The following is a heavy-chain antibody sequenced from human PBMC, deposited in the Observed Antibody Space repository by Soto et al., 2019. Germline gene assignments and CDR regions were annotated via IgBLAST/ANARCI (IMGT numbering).Heavy chain of an antibody. Sequence: KQSQTLSLTCAISGDSVSSNSAAWNWIRQSPSRGLEWLGRTYYRSKWYNDYAVSVKSRITINPDTSKNQFSLQLNSVTPEDTAVYYCARDESRARPGYYYYYMDVWGKGTTVTVSS. J-gene: IGHJ6*03. V-gene: IGHV6-1*01. D-gene: IGHD6-6*01. CDR2: TYYRSKWYN. CDR3: ARDESRARPGYYYYYMDV. CDR1: GDSVSSNSAA.